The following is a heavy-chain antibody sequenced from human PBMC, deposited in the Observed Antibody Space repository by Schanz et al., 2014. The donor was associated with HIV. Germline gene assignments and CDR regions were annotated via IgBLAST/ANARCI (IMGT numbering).Heavy chain of an antibody. V-gene: IGHV3-23*04. CDR1: GFTFSSYW. J-gene: IGHJ4*02. CDR3: AKTSYGWYFDY. Sequence: EVQLVESGGGLVKPGGSLRLSCEASGFTFSSYWMHWVRQAPGKGLEWVSTISPSGNRTYYADSVKGRFTISRDNSKNTLYLQMNRLRAEDTAIYYCAKTSYGWYFDYWGQGTLVTVSS. CDR2: ISPSGNRT. D-gene: IGHD6-19*01.